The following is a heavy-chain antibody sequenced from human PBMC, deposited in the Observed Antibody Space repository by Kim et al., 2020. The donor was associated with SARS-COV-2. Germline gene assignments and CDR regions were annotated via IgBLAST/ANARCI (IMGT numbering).Heavy chain of an antibody. CDR1: GGSISSSSYY. Sequence: SETLSLTCTVSGGSISSSSYYWGWIRQPPGKGLEWIGSIYYSGSTYYNPSLKSRVTISVDTSKNQFSLKLSSVTAADTAVYYCARMDRTGSSDYWGQGTLVTVSS. V-gene: IGHV4-39*07. J-gene: IGHJ4*02. CDR3: ARMDRTGSSDY. D-gene: IGHD1-1*01. CDR2: IYYSGST.